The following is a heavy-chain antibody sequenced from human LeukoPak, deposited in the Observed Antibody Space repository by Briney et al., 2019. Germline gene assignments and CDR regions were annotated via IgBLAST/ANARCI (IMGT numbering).Heavy chain of an antibody. V-gene: IGHV4-59*10. D-gene: IGHD6-6*01. CDR1: GGSFSGYY. J-gene: IGHJ3*02. Sequence: SETLSLTCAVYGGSFSGYYWSWIRQPAGKGLEWIGRIYTSGSTNYNPSLKSRVTMSVDTSKNQFSLKLSSVTAADTAVYYCARVTYSSSSITLDAFDIWGQGTMVTVSS. CDR3: ARVTYSSSSITLDAFDI. CDR2: IYTSGST.